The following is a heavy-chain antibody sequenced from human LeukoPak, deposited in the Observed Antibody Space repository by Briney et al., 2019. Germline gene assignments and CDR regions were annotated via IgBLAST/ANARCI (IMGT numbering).Heavy chain of an antibody. J-gene: IGHJ4*02. CDR2: IYHSGRT. Sequence: SQTLSLTCTVSGGSISSGGYYWSWIRQPPGKGLEWIGYIYHSGRTYYNPSLKSRVTISVDRSKNQFSLKLSSVTAADTAVYYCATAGRDYDFWSGHGDYWGQGTLVTVSS. CDR1: GGSISSGGYY. D-gene: IGHD3-3*01. V-gene: IGHV4-30-2*01. CDR3: ATAGRDYDFWSGHGDY.